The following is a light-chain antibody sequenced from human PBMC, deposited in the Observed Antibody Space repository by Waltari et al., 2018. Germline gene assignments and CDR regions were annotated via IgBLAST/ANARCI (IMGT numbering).Light chain of an antibody. J-gene: IGLJ1*01. CDR2: KDN. CDR3: ATWDDSLSSYV. CDR1: SSNIGRNY. V-gene: IGLV1-47*01. Sequence: QSVLTQPPSASGTPGQRVTISCSGTSSNIGRNYVFWFHQLPGTAPKVLIYKDNQRHPGLPERFSGSKSGTSASLAISGLRSEDEADYDCATWDDSLSSYVFVSGTKVAVL.